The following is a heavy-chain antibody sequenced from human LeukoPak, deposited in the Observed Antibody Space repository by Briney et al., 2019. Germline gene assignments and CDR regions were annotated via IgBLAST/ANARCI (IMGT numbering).Heavy chain of an antibody. J-gene: IGHJ4*02. Sequence: GGSLRLSCAASGFTFSSYSMNWVRQAPGKGLEWVSYISSSSSTIYYADSVKGRFTISRDNAKNSLYLQMNSLRAEDTAVYYCARDTPFDYWGQGTLVTVSS. CDR3: ARDTPFDY. CDR1: GFTFSSYS. CDR2: ISSSSSTI. V-gene: IGHV3-48*04.